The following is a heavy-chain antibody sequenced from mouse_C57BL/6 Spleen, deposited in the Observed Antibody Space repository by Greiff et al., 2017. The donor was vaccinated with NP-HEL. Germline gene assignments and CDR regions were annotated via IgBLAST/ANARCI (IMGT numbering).Heavy chain of an antibody. V-gene: IGHV1-15*01. J-gene: IGHJ2*01. D-gene: IGHD2-5*01. Sequence: QVQLQQSGAELVRPGASVTLSCKASGYTFTDYEMHWVKQTPVHGLEWIGALDPETGGTAYNQKFKGKAILTADKSSSPAYMELRSLTSEDSAVYYCTRSGYSKYVPYYFDYWGQGTTLTVSS. CDR1: GYTFTDYE. CDR3: TRSGYSKYVPYYFDY. CDR2: LDPETGGT.